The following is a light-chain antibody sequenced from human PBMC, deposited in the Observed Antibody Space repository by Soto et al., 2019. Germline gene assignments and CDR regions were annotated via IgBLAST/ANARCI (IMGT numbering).Light chain of an antibody. J-gene: IGLJ1*01. CDR3: CSYAGSPNV. Sequence: QSALTQHRSVSGFAGHSVTISCTGTSSDDGGYNYVSWYQQHPGKAPKLMIYDVSKRPSGIPDRCSGSKTGNTASLTISGLQAEDEADCYCCSYAGSPNVVGTGTKLT. CDR1: SSDDGGYNY. CDR2: DVS. V-gene: IGLV2-11*01.